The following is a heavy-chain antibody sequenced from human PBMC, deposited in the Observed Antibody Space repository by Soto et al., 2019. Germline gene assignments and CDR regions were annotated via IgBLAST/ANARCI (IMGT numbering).Heavy chain of an antibody. CDR3: ARGLGILPSRGYWGQ. V-gene: IGHV4-34*01. CDR1: GGGFSGFY. CDR2: INHSGST. J-gene: IGHJ4*02. Sequence: LSLTLPGYGGGFSGFYWSGIRPPPGKGLEWIGEINHSGSTNYNPSLKSRVTISVDTSKNQFSLKLSSVTAADTAVYYCARGLGILPSRGYWGQWGQGTLVTVSS. D-gene: IGHD5-12*01.